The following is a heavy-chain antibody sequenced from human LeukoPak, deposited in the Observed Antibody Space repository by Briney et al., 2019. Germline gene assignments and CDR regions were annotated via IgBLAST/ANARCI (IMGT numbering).Heavy chain of an antibody. CDR3: ARGTYDFWSGYYYFDY. J-gene: IGHJ4*02. CDR2: INSDGSST. D-gene: IGHD3-3*01. CDR1: GFTFRSYW. Sequence: GGSLRLSCAASGFTFRSYWMHWVRQAPGKGLVWVSRINSDGSSTSYADSVKGRFTISRDNAKNTLYLQMNSLRAEDTAVYYCARGTYDFWSGYYYFDYWGQGTLVTVSS. V-gene: IGHV3-74*01.